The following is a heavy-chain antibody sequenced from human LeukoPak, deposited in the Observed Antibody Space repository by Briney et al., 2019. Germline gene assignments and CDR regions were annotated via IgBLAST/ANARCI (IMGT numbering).Heavy chain of an antibody. CDR3: ARDRGRATYSSSSDY. Sequence: PSETLSLTCAVSGYSISSGYYWGWIRQPPGKALEWIGTIYHSGDTYYNPSLKSRLTISVDTSKNQFSLRLTSVAAADTAVYYCARDRGRATYSSSSDYWGQGTLVTVSS. CDR1: GYSISSGYY. J-gene: IGHJ4*02. D-gene: IGHD6-6*01. CDR2: IYHSGDT. V-gene: IGHV4-38-2*02.